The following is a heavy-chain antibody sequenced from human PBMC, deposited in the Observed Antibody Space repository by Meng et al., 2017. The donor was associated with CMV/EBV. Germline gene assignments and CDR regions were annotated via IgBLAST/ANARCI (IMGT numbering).Heavy chain of an antibody. CDR2: IIPIFGTA. CDR1: GGTFSSDA. D-gene: IGHD1-7*01. Sequence: QLHWVGSRAEVNKPGSSVKVSCKASGGTFSSDAISWVRQAPGQGLEWMGGIIPIFGTANYAQKFQGRVTITADESTSTAYMELSSLRSEDTAVYYCARGSGAGTTWSYFDYWGQGTLVTVSS. J-gene: IGHJ4*02. CDR3: ARGSGAGTTWSYFDY. V-gene: IGHV1-69*12.